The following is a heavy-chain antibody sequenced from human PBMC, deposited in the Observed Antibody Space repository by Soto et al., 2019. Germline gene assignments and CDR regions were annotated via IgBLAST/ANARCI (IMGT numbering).Heavy chain of an antibody. CDR3: AREGDVPYYYYGMDV. V-gene: IGHV1-18*01. CDR2: ISGYDGRT. Sequence: QVHLVQSGAEVKKPGASVKVSCKTSGYTFTRYGISWVRQAPGQGLERMGWISGYDGRTNFAQKVQDRVTMTTDTSTRTVYMELRSLSSDDTAVYYCAREGDVPYYYYGMDVWGQGTTVTVSS. J-gene: IGHJ6*02. D-gene: IGHD2-21*02. CDR1: GYTFTRYG.